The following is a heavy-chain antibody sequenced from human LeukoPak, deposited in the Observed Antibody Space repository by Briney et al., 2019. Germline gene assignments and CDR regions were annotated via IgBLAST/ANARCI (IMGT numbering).Heavy chain of an antibody. CDR3: ARWVGGPPDY. Sequence: SETLSLTCAVYGGSFSGYYWSWIRQPPGKGLEWIGEINHSGSTNYNPSLKSRVTISVDTSKNQFSLKLSSVTAADTAAYYCARWVGGPPDYWGQGTLVTVSS. J-gene: IGHJ4*02. V-gene: IGHV4-34*01. D-gene: IGHD6-25*01. CDR1: GGSFSGYY. CDR2: INHSGST.